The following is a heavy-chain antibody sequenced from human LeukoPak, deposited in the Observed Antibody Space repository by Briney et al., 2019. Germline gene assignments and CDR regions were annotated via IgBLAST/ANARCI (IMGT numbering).Heavy chain of an antibody. J-gene: IGHJ5*02. Sequence: ASVKVSCKASGYTFTGYYMHWVRQAPGQGLEWMGWINPNSGGTNFAQNFQGRVTMTRDTSISTAYMELSSLRSDDTAMYYCARDASTTSPSWGGWFDPWGQGTLVTVSS. D-gene: IGHD2-2*01. V-gene: IGHV1-2*02. CDR1: GYTFTGYY. CDR2: INPNSGGT. CDR3: ARDASTTSPSWGGWFDP.